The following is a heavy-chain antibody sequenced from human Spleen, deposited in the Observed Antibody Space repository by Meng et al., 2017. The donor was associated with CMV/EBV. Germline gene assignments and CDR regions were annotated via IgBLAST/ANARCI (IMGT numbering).Heavy chain of an antibody. CDR1: STSAA. Sequence: STSAAWNWIRQSPSRGLEWLGRTYYRSKWYNDYAVSVKSRITINPDTSKNQFSLQLNSVTPEDTAVYYCARDLRNIVVIIGRGCFDPWGQGTLVTVSS. V-gene: IGHV6-1*01. CDR2: TYYRSKWYN. D-gene: IGHD2-15*01. J-gene: IGHJ5*02. CDR3: ARDLRNIVVIIGRGCFDP.